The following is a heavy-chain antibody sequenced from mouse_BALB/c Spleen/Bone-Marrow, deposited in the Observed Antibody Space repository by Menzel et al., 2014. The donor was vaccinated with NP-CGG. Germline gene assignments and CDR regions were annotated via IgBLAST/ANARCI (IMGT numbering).Heavy chain of an antibody. CDR1: GFNIXDTY. V-gene: IGHV14-3*02. CDR2: IDPANGNT. J-gene: IGHJ3*01. CDR3: ARGGAFAY. Sequence: EVKLQESGAELVKPGASVKLSCTASGFNIXDTYMHWVKQRPEQGLEWIGRIDPANGNTKYDPKFQGKATITADTSSNTAYLQLSSLTSEDTAVYYCARGGAFAYWGQGTLVTVST.